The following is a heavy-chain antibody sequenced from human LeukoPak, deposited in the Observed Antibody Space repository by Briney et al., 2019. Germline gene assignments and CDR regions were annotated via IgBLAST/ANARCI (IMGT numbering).Heavy chain of an antibody. Sequence: GGSLRLSCAASGFIFDDYAMHWVRQAPGKGLEWVSGISWNSDSMGYADSVKGRFTISRDSAKNSLYLQMNSLRAEDTALYYCAKDPNYSVNGPFDYWGQGTLVTVSS. CDR3: AKDPNYSVNGPFDY. V-gene: IGHV3-9*01. D-gene: IGHD2-21*01. CDR2: ISWNSDSM. J-gene: IGHJ4*02. CDR1: GFIFDDYA.